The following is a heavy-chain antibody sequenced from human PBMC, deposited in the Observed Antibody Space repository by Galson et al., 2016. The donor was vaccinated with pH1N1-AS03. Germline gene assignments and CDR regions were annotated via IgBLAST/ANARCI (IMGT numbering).Heavy chain of an antibody. CDR3: GRELWGGCEY. D-gene: IGHD3-3*01. CDR2: IRPDGSEK. CDR1: GFSFSTYW. Sequence: SLRLSCAASGFSFSTYWMSWVRQAPGKGPEWVANIRPDGSEKYYGDSVKGRFTISRDNAKNSLDLQMNSLRAEDTAVYYCGRELWGGCEYWGQGTLVTVSS. J-gene: IGHJ4*02. V-gene: IGHV3-7*03.